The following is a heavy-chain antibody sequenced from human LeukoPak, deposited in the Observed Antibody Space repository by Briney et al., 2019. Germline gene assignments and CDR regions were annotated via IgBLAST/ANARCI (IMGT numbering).Heavy chain of an antibody. D-gene: IGHD6-19*01. V-gene: IGHV1-24*01. CDR3: ATATHSSGWQILGHLFDY. CDR2: FDPEDGET. Sequence: ASVKVSFKVSGYTLTELSMHWVRQAPGKGLEWMGGFDPEDGETIYAQKFQGRVTMTEDTSTDTAYMELSSLRSEDTAVYYCATATHSSGWQILGHLFDYWGQGTLVTVSS. CDR1: GYTLTELS. J-gene: IGHJ4*02.